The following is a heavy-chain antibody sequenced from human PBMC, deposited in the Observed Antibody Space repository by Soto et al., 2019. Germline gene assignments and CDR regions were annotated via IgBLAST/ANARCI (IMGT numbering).Heavy chain of an antibody. D-gene: IGHD3-10*01. J-gene: IGHJ4*02. V-gene: IGHV1-69*01. Sequence: QVQLVQSGDEVKESGSSVKVSCKASGVTFSTHEFSWVRQAPGQGLEWMGGILPVFDTAKYAQKFQGRVSXTXXXXXXXXXXXXXXXXXXXXXXXXXARDQFRHGSGSSYVTGWDYWGRGTLITVSS. CDR3: ARDQFRHGSGSSYVTGWDY. CDR1: GVTFSTHE. CDR2: ILPVFDTA.